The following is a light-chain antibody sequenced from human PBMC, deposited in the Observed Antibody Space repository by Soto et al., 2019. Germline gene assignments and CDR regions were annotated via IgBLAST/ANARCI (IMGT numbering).Light chain of an antibody. CDR1: QTVGNY. CDR3: HQYDTWPPWT. Sequence: EIVLTQSPATLSVSPGERATLSCRASQTVGNYLAWYQQKPGQASRLLIYGASTRATGIPARFSGSGSGTDFTLTISSLQSEDFAVYYCHQYDTWPPWTFGQGTRVEIK. V-gene: IGKV3-15*01. J-gene: IGKJ1*01. CDR2: GAS.